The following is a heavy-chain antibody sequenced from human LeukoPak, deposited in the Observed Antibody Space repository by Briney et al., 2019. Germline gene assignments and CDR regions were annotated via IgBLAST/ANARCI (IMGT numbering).Heavy chain of an antibody. Sequence: PSETLSLTCTVSGGSISSSSYYWGWIRQPPGKGLEWIGSIYYSGSTYYNPSLKSRVTISVDTSKNQFSLKLSSVTAADTAVYYCARHPNDEYYYDRGNWFDPWGQGTLVTVSS. CDR3: ARHPNDEYYYDRGNWFDP. J-gene: IGHJ5*02. CDR1: GGSISSSSYY. D-gene: IGHD3-22*01. V-gene: IGHV4-39*01. CDR2: IYYSGST.